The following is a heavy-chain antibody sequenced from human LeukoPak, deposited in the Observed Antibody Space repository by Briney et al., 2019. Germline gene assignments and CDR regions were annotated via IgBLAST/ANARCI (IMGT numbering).Heavy chain of an antibody. CDR2: INPSGGST. CDR3: ARDLLGYCSSTSCFTAGY. J-gene: IGHJ4*02. V-gene: IGHV1-46*01. D-gene: IGHD2-2*02. CDR1: GYTFTSYY. Sequence: GASVKVSCNASGYTFTSYYMHWVRQAPGQGLEWMGIINPSGGSTSYAQKFQGGVTMTRDTSTSTVYMELSSLRSEDTAVYYCARDLLGYCSSTSCFTAGYWGQGTLVTVSS.